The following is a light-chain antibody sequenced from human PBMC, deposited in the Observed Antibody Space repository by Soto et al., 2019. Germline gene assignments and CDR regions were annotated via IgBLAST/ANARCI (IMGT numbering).Light chain of an antibody. CDR3: QQRTNWPPVFS. CDR2: DAS. CDR1: QSVRSY. V-gene: IGKV3-11*01. J-gene: IGKJ4*01. Sequence: EIVLTQSPATLSLSPGERATLSCRASQSVRSYLAWYQHKPGQAPRLLIYDASNRATGIPARFSGSGSGTDFTLTINSLETEDFAVYYCQQRTNWPPVFSFGGGTKVDIK.